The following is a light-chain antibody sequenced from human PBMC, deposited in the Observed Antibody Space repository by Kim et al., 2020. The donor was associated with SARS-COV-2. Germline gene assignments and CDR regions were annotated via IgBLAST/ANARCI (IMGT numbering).Light chain of an antibody. CDR1: QSVRSNY. CDR3: KQYETYWT. V-gene: IGKV3-20*01. J-gene: IGKJ1*01. CDR2: DAS. Sequence: EIVLTQSPGTLSLSPGERATLSCRASQSVRSNYLAWYQQKPGQAPRLLIYDASTGATGVPDWFSGSGSGTAFTLNINRLQPDGSAIYYCKQYETYWTFGPETKLEIK.